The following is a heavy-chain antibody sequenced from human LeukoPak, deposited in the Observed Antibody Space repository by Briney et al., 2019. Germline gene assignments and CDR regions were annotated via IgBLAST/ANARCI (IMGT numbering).Heavy chain of an antibody. V-gene: IGHV3-30-3*01. Sequence: HPGRSLRLSCAASGFTFSSYAMHWVRQAPGKGLEWAAVISYDGSNKYYADSVKGRFTISRDNSKNTLYLQMNSLRAEDTAVYYCARYNVDTTTAYFDYWGQGTLVTVSS. D-gene: IGHD4-17*01. CDR1: GFTFSSYA. CDR2: ISYDGSNK. J-gene: IGHJ4*02. CDR3: ARYNVDTTTAYFDY.